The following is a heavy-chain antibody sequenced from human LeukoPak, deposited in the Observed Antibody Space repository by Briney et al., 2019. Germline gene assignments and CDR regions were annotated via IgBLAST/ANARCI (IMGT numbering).Heavy chain of an antibody. V-gene: IGHV3-53*01. Sequence: PGGSLRLSCAVSGFTVSNKYMTWVRQAPGKGLEWVSLIYSDGRTYYADSVKGRCTIFRENSKNTMYLQMNSMRVEDTAVYFCARGLSLSGYLDAFDIWGQGTMVTVSS. CDR1: GFTVSNKY. J-gene: IGHJ3*02. CDR2: IYSDGRT. CDR3: ARGLSLSGYLDAFDI. D-gene: IGHD3-22*01.